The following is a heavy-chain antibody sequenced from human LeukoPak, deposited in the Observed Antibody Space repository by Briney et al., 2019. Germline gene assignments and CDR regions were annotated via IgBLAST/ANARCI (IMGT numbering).Heavy chain of an antibody. CDR1: GGTFSSYT. V-gene: IGHV1-69*04. Sequence: ASVKVSCKASGGTFSSYTISWVRQAPGQGLEWMGRIIPILGIANYAQKFQARVTITADKSTSTAYMELSSLRSEDTAVYYCAREDCTNGVCYIWGGYNWFDPWGQGTLVTVSS. D-gene: IGHD2-8*01. J-gene: IGHJ5*02. CDR3: AREDCTNGVCYIWGGYNWFDP. CDR2: IIPILGIA.